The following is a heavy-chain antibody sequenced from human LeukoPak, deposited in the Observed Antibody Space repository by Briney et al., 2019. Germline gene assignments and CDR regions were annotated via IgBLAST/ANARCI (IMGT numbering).Heavy chain of an antibody. V-gene: IGHV3-9*03. CDR3: AKGDSSGYPRHYMDV. Sequence: GGSLRLSCAASGFTFDDYAMHWVRQAPGKGLEWVSGISWNSGSIGYADSVKGRFTTSRDNAKNSLYLQMNSLRAEDMALYYCAKGDSSGYPRHYMDVWGKGTTVTVSS. D-gene: IGHD3-22*01. CDR2: ISWNSGSI. J-gene: IGHJ6*03. CDR1: GFTFDDYA.